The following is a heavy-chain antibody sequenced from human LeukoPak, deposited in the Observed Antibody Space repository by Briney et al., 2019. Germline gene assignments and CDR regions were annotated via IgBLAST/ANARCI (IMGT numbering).Heavy chain of an antibody. D-gene: IGHD3-9*01. V-gene: IGHV3-48*04. CDR1: GFTFSNYS. J-gene: IGHJ6*03. Sequence: PGGSLRLSCAASGFTFSNYSMHWVRQAPGKGLEWVSYISSSGDTKYYADSVKGRFTISRDNAKNSLYLQMNSLRAEDTAVYYCARADNYYYYMDVWGKGTTVTISS. CDR3: ARADNYYYYMDV. CDR2: ISSSGDTK.